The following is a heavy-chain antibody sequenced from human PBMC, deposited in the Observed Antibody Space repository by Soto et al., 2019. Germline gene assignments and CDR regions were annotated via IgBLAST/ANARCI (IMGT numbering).Heavy chain of an antibody. CDR3: ARGKDFWSGYRTPYYYGMDV. CDR1: GGSISSGGYY. D-gene: IGHD3-3*01. J-gene: IGHJ6*02. V-gene: IGHV4-31*03. CDR2: IYYSGST. Sequence: PSETLSLTCTVSGGSISSGGYYWSWIRQHPGKGLEWIGYIYYSGSTYYNPSLKSRVTISVDTSKNQFSLKLSSVTAADTAVYYCARGKDFWSGYRTPYYYGMDVWGQGTTVTVSS.